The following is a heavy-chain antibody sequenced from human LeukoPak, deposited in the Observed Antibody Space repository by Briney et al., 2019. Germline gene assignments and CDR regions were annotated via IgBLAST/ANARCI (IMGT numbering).Heavy chain of an antibody. CDR2: IKQDGSEK. J-gene: IGHJ4*02. CDR3: ARDSSGWYEPFDY. Sequence: GGSLRLSCAASGFTFSTYWMSWVRQAPGKGLEWVANIKQDGSEKYYVDSVKGRFTISRDNAKNSLYLQMNSLRAEDTAVYYCARDSSGWYEPFDYWGQGTLVTVSS. D-gene: IGHD6-19*01. CDR1: GFTFSTYW. V-gene: IGHV3-7*01.